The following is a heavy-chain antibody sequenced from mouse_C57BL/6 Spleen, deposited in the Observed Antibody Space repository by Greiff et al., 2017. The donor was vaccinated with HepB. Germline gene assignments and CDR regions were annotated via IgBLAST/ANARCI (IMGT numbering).Heavy chain of an antibody. J-gene: IGHJ3*01. CDR1: GFSLTSYG. V-gene: IGHV2-2*01. Sequence: QVQLQQSGPGLVQPSQSLSITCTVSGFSLTSYGVHWVRQSPGKGLEWLGVIWSGGSTDYNAVFISRLSISKDNSKSQVFFKMNSLQADDTAIYYCASLDWSWFAYWGQGTLVTVSA. CDR2: IWSGGST. D-gene: IGHD4-1*01. CDR3: ASLDWSWFAY.